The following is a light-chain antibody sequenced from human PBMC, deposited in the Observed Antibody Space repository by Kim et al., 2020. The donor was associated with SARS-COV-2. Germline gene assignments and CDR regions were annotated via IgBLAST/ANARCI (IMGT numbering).Light chain of an antibody. J-gene: IGKJ5*01. CDR1: QNINDF. Sequence: IQMTQSPSSLSASVGDRVTFTCQANQNINDFLNWYQQKPGKAPKLLISDASNLEPGVPSRFSGSGSGTHFFLTISSLQPDDVATYYCQQFETLPTFGHGTRLEIK. CDR3: QQFETLPT. V-gene: IGKV1-33*01. CDR2: DAS.